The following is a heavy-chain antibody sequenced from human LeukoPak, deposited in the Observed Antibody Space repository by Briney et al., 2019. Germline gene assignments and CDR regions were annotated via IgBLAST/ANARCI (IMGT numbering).Heavy chain of an antibody. CDR3: AKGDYGGNSHTFDI. CDR2: IYSGGST. V-gene: IGHV3-53*05. D-gene: IGHD4-23*01. Sequence: PGKSLRLSCAASGFTVSSNSMTWVRQAPGKGLEWVSVIYSGGSTYYADSVKGRFTISRDNSKNTLSLQVNSLRSEDTAVYFCAKGDYGGNSHTFDIWGQGTMVTVSS. CDR1: GFTVSSNS. J-gene: IGHJ3*02.